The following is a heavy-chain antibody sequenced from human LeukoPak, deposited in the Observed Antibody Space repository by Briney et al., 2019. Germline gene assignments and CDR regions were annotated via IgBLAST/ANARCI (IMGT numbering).Heavy chain of an antibody. J-gene: IGHJ4*02. CDR1: GFTFSSYG. CDR3: AKASDCTNGVCYSDY. Sequence: GGSLRLSCAASGFTFSSYGMHWVRQAPGKGLKWVAVISYDGSNKYYADSVKGRFTISRDNSKNTLYLQMNSLRAEDTAVYYCAKASDCTNGVCYSDYWGQGTLVTVSS. V-gene: IGHV3-30*18. D-gene: IGHD2-8*01. CDR2: ISYDGSNK.